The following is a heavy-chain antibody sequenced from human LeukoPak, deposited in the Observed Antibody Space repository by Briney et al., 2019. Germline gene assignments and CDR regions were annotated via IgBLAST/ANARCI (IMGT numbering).Heavy chain of an antibody. CDR1: GFIFSSYA. D-gene: IGHD6-13*01. V-gene: IGHV3-23*01. J-gene: IGHJ4*02. CDR2: ISVSDTT. CDR3: ALSGGSLWYGLEC. Sequence: GGSLRLSCAASGFIFSSYAMSWVRQAPGRGLEWISAISVSDTTYYADSVKGRFTISRDNSKSTLYLQMNSLRAEDTAVYYCALSGGSLWYGLECWGQGTLVIVSS.